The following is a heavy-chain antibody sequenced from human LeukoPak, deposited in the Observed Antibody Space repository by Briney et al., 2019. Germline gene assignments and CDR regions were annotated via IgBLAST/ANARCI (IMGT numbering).Heavy chain of an antibody. Sequence: GGSLRLSCAASGFTFSSYWMSWVRQAPGKGLEWVANIKQDGSEKYYVDSVKGRFTISRDNAKNSLYLQMNSLRAEDTAVYYCARTVVVVPAATDWELERHYYFDYWGQGTLVTDSS. CDR2: IKQDGSEK. D-gene: IGHD2-2*01. CDR1: GFTFSSYW. V-gene: IGHV3-7*03. CDR3: ARTVVVVPAATDWELERHYYFDY. J-gene: IGHJ4*02.